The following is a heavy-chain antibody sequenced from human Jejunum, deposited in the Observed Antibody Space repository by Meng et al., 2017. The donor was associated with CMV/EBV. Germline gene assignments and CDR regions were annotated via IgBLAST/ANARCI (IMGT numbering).Heavy chain of an antibody. J-gene: IGHJ5*02. CDR1: GGPISGYY. Sequence: QGRRDGLGPGLVRSPATLSLTCSVSGGPISGYYWSWVRQPAGKRLEWIGRFHPGGTTNYNPSLENRITVSVDSSKNQFFLKLTSVTAADTAIYYCARECVGEAYDCQWNYWFDPWGRGTLVTVSS. CDR3: ARECVGEAYDCQWNYWFDP. D-gene: IGHD3-16*01. CDR2: FHPGGTT. V-gene: IGHV4-4*07.